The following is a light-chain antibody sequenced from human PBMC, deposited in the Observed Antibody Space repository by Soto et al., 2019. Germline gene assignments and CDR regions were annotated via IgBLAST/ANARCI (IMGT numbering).Light chain of an antibody. CDR2: GAS. CDR1: QRVRSN. J-gene: IGKJ1*01. V-gene: IGKV3-15*01. Sequence: EIVMTQSPATLSVSPGARATLSCRASQRVRSNLAWYQQRPGQAPRLLIYGASTRTTGIPARFSGSGSGTEFTITIGSLKSEDFAVYSVQQYNHWPRTFGQGTKVEIK. CDR3: QQYNHWPRT.